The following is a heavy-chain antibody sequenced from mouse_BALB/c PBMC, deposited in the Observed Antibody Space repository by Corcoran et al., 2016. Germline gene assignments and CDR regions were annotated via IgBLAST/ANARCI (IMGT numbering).Heavy chain of an antibody. CDR2: IYPYNGGT. D-gene: IGHD2-14*01. V-gene: IGHV1S29*02. J-gene: IGHJ4*01. CDR3: ARRDYRYDGYAMDY. Sequence: EVQLQQSGPELVKPGASVKISCKASGYTFTDYYMHWVKQSHGKSLEWIGYIYPYNGGTGYNQKFKSKATLTVDNSSSTAYMELRSLTSEDSAVYYCARRDYRYDGYAMDYWGQGTSVTVSS. CDR1: GYTFTDYY.